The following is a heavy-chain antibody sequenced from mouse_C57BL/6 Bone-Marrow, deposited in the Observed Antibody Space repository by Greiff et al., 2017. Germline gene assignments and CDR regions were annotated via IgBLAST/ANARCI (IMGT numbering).Heavy chain of an antibody. V-gene: IGHV1-54*01. J-gene: IGHJ3*01. CDR2: INPGSGGT. Sequence: QVQLQQSGAELVRPGTSVKVSCKASGYAFTNYLIEWVKQRPGKGLEWIGVINPGSGGTNYNEKFKGKATLTADKSSSTAYMQLSSLTSEDSAVYCCARSKNWDSWFAYWGQETLVTVSA. CDR1: GYAFTNYL. D-gene: IGHD4-1*01. CDR3: ARSKNWDSWFAY.